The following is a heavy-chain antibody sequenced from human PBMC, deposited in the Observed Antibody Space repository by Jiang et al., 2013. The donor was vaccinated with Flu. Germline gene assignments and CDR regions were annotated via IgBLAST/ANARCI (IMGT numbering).Heavy chain of an antibody. CDR3: ARGIIVATIPYDY. D-gene: IGHD5-12*01. CDR1: GYSFTSYF. J-gene: IGHJ4*02. Sequence: GAEVKKPGESLRISCKGSGYSFTSYFITWVRQMPGKGLEWMGRIDPSDSYTNYSPSFQGHVTISADKSISTAYLQWSSLKASDTAMYYCARGIIVATIPYDYWGQGTLVTVSS. CDR2: IDPSDSYT. V-gene: IGHV5-10-1*01.